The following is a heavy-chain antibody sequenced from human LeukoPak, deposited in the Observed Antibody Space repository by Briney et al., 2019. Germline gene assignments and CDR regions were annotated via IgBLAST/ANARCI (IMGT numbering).Heavy chain of an antibody. CDR1: GGSISSSSSYY. D-gene: IGHD6-19*01. Sequence: SETLSLACTVSGGSISSSSSYYWGWIRQPPGKGLEWIGEINHSGSTNYNPSLKSRVTISVDTSKNQFSLKLSSVTAADTAVYYCARSPWGSGWYVGNWFDPWGQGTLVTVSS. CDR2: INHSGST. CDR3: ARSPWGSGWYVGNWFDP. V-gene: IGHV4-39*07. J-gene: IGHJ5*02.